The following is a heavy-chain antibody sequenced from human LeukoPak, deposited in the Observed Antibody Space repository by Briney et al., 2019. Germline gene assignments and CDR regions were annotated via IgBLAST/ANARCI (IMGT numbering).Heavy chain of an antibody. CDR1: GYIFTSYW. Sequence: GESLKISCKASGYIFTSYWIGWVRQMPGKGLEWMAIIYPANSGTRYSPSFQGQVTISADKSISTAYLQWSSLKASDTAMYYCARPACSSTSCYLYFQYWGQGTLVTVSS. D-gene: IGHD2-2*01. J-gene: IGHJ1*01. CDR2: IYPANSGT. V-gene: IGHV5-51*01. CDR3: ARPACSSTSCYLYFQY.